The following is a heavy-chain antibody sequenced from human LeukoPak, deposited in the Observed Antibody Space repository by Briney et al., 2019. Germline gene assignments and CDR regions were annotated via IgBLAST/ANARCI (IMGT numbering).Heavy chain of an antibody. V-gene: IGHV2-5*02. CDR2: IYWDDDK. Sequence: SGPTLVKPTHTLTLTCTFSGFSLSTSGLGGGWIRQPPGKALEWLALIYWDDDKRYSPSLKSRLTITKDTSKNQVVLTMTNMDPVDTATYFCGHKGHNGTPDYWGQGTLVTVSS. D-gene: IGHD2-8*01. CDR1: GFSLSTSGLG. CDR3: GHKGHNGTPDY. J-gene: IGHJ4*02.